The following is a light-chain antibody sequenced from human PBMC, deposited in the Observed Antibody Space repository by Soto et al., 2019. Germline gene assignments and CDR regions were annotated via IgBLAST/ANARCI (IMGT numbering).Light chain of an antibody. CDR1: SGHSNYA. J-gene: IGLJ7*01. CDR3: QTWGTGSASVV. V-gene: IGLV4-69*01. CDR2: VNSGGSH. Sequence: QAVVTQSPSASASLGASVKLTCTLSSGHSNYAIAWHQQQPEKGPRYLMKVNSGGSHIKGDGIPDRFSGSSSGAERYLFISSLQSEDEADYYSQTWGTGSASVVFGGGTQLTVL.